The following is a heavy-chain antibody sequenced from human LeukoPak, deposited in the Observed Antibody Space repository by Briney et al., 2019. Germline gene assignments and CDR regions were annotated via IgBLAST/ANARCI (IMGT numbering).Heavy chain of an antibody. CDR2: ISSSRSYI. CDR1: GFTFSSYS. J-gene: IGHJ4*02. Sequence: GGSLRLSCAASGFTFSSYSMNWVRQAPGKGLEWVSFISSSRSYIYYADSVKGRFTISRDNSKNTLYLQMNSLRAEDTAVYYCARSIIDYFDYWGQGTLVTVSS. CDR3: ARSIIDYFDY. V-gene: IGHV3-21*04.